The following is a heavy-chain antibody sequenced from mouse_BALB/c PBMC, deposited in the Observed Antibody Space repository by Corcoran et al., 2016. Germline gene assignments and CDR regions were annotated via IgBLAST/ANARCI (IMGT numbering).Heavy chain of an antibody. J-gene: IGHJ4*01. D-gene: IGHD2-10*01. V-gene: IGHV9-3-1*01. Sequence: QIQLVQSGPELKKPGETVKISCKASGYTFTNYGMSWVKQAPGKGLKWMGWINTYTGEPTSADDFKGRFAFSLETSASTAYLQINNLKNEDTATYFCARPTNYYAMDYWGQGTSVTVSS. CDR1: GYTFTNYG. CDR2: INTYTGEP. CDR3: ARPTNYYAMDY.